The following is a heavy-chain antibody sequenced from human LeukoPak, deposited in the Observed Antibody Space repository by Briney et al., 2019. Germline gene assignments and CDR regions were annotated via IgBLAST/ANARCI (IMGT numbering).Heavy chain of an antibody. V-gene: IGHV3-21*01. J-gene: IGHJ4*02. CDR2: ISSSSSYI. CDR1: GFTFSSYS. D-gene: IGHD4-11*01. Sequence: GGSLRLSCAASGFTFSSYSMNWVRQAPGKGLEWVSSISSSSSYIYYADSVKGRFTISRDNAKNSLYLQMNSLRAEDTAVYYCARGLTTVTGGGYWGQGTLVTVSS. CDR3: ARGLTTVTGGGY.